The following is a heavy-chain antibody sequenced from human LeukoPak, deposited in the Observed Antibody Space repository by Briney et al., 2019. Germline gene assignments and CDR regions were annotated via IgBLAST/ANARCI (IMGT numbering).Heavy chain of an antibody. CDR2: ISGGGGNT. V-gene: IGHV3-23*01. CDR1: GFTFSSYA. D-gene: IGHD6-6*01. Sequence: GGSLRLSCAASGFTFSSYAMSWVRQAPGKGLEWVSAISGGGGNTYYADSVEGSFTISRDNSKNTLYLKMNSLRAEDTAVYYCAKGRASIAARPWAFDYWGQGTLVTVSS. J-gene: IGHJ4*02. CDR3: AKGRASIAARPWAFDY.